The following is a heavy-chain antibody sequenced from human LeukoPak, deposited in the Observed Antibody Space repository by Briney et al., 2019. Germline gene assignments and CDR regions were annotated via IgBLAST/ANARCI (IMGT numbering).Heavy chain of an antibody. CDR1: GFTFSNYG. D-gene: IGHD4-11*01. CDR3: AKEMTKTADGNFAFDV. J-gene: IGHJ3*01. Sequence: GGSLRLSCAASGFTFSNYGMHWVRQSPGKGYEWLAVMAYDGTHERYGDSVKGRFTISRDNSKNMVYLQMNSLRAEDTALYYWAKEMTKTADGNFAFDVWGQGTMVAVSS. CDR2: MAYDGTHE. V-gene: IGHV3-30*18.